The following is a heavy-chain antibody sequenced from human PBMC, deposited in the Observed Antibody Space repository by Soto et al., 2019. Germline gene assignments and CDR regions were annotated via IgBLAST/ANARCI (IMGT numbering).Heavy chain of an antibody. CDR1: GYAFTSYY. CDR2: INPSGGST. CDR3: ARSVEMTTSPDY. V-gene: IGHV1-46*01. Sequence: QVHLVQSGAEVKKPGASVNISCKASGYAFTSYYMHWVRQAPGQGLEWMGIINPSGGSTNYAQKFQGRVTMTRDTSTSTVYIELSSLRFDDTAVYYCARSVEMTTSPDYWGQGTLVTVSS. J-gene: IGHJ4*02. D-gene: IGHD4-4*01.